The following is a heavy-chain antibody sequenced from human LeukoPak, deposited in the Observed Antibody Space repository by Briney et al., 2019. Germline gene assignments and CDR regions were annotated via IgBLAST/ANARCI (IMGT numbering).Heavy chain of an antibody. CDR1: GYTFTGYY. V-gene: IGHV1-2*02. D-gene: IGHD2-2*02. CDR3: ARGSKDCSSTSCYTGISLNFDY. J-gene: IGHJ4*02. Sequence: ASVKVSCKASGYTFTGYYMHWVRQAPGQGLEWMGWINPNSGGTNYAQKFQGRVTVTRDTSISTAYMELSRLRSDDTAVYYCARGSKDCSSTSCYTGISLNFDYWGQGTLVTVSS. CDR2: INPNSGGT.